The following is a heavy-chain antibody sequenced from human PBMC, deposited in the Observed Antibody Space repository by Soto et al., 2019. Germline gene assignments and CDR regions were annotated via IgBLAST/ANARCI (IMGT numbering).Heavy chain of an antibody. CDR3: ASYNSNYEVGRDYYFDY. D-gene: IGHD4-4*01. Sequence: SMKVSCKASGVTFSSYSISWVRQSPLQVLEWMGVIIPIFGTANYAQKFQGRVTITADKSTSTAYMELSSLRSEDTAVYYCASYNSNYEVGRDYYFDYWGKGTLVTVS. J-gene: IGHJ4*02. CDR2: IIPIFGTA. V-gene: IGHV1-69*06. CDR1: GVTFSSYS.